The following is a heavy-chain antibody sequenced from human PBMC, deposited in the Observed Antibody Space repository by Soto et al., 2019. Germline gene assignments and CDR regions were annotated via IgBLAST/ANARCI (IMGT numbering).Heavy chain of an antibody. CDR1: GGSISSGDYY. D-gene: IGHD2-21*01. CDR3: SRLVVWLTPDSFHP. CDR2: IYYSGST. J-gene: IGHJ5*02. Sequence: QVQLQESGPGLVKPSQTLSLTCTVSGGSISSGDYYWSWIRQPPGKGLEWIGYIYYSGSTYHNPSLQCRVTISVDTSKIQFSLKLSSVTAADTAFYYCSRLVVWLTPDSFHPLRQGTLVTVSS. V-gene: IGHV4-30-4*01.